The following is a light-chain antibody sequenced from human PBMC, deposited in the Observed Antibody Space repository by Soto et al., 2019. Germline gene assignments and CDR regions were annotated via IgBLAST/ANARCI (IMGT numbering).Light chain of an antibody. V-gene: IGLV1-51*01. Sequence: QSVLTQPPSVSGALGQTVTISCTGSSSNIGGNSVSWYQQLPGTAPKLLIYDDNKRPSGIPDRFSGSKSGTSATLGITGFQTGDEADYYCGSWDSSLSAYVFGTGTKVTVL. J-gene: IGLJ1*01. CDR2: DDN. CDR1: SSNIGGNS. CDR3: GSWDSSLSAYV.